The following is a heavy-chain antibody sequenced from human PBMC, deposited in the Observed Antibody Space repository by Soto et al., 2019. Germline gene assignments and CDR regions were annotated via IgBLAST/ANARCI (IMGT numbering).Heavy chain of an antibody. V-gene: IGHV4-4*02. CDR1: SGSISSNNW. J-gene: IGHJ6*03. CDR2: IYHSGST. CDR3: ASVLRDYYYYTMDV. Sequence: QVQLQESGPGLVKPSGTLSLTCAVSSGSISSNNWWSWVRQPPGKGLEWIGEIYHSGSTNYSPSFKSRVAISVDKSNVQFSLKLSSVTAADTAVYYCASVLRDYYYYTMDVWGKGTTVTVSS.